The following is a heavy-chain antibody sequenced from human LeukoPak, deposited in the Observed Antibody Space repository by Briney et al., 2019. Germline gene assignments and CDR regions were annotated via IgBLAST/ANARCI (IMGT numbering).Heavy chain of an antibody. Sequence: PGGSLRLSCAASGFTSSGYWMSWVRQAPGKGLEWVANINQYGSEKNYVDSVKGRLTTSRDNAKNSLYLQMNSLRAEDTAVYYCARVTSGITGGTYYYYYMDVWGKGTTVTVSS. V-gene: IGHV3-7*01. CDR1: GFTSSGYW. CDR2: INQYGSEK. D-gene: IGHD6-13*01. CDR3: ARVTSGITGGTYYYYYMDV. J-gene: IGHJ6*03.